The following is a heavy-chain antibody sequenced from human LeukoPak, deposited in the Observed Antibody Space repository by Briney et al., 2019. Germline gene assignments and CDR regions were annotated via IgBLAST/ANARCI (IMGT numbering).Heavy chain of an antibody. CDR3: AREVDCSSTSCYALWFDP. D-gene: IGHD2-2*01. Sequence: GGSLRLSCADSGFTFSSYSMNWVRQAPGKGLEWVSSISSSSSYIYYADSVKGRFTISRDNAKNSLYLQMNSLRAEDTAVYYCAREVDCSSTSCYALWFDPWGQGTLVTVSS. V-gene: IGHV3-21*01. CDR2: ISSSSSYI. J-gene: IGHJ5*02. CDR1: GFTFSSYS.